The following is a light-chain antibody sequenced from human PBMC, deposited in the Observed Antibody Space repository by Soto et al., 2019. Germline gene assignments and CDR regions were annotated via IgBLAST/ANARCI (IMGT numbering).Light chain of an antibody. CDR3: QQSYSTPVT. J-gene: IGKJ4*01. V-gene: IGKV1-39*01. CDR2: AAS. CDR1: QSISSY. Sequence: DLQMTQSPSSLSASVGDRVTITCRASQSISSYLNWYQQKPVKAPKLLIYAASSLQSGVPSRFSGSGSGTDFTLTISSLQPEDFATYYCQQSYSTPVTFGGGTKV.